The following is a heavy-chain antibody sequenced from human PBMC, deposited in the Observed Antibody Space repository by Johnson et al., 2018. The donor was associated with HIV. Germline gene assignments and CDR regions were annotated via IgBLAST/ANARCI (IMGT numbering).Heavy chain of an antibody. V-gene: IGHV3-64*01. D-gene: IGHD5-24*01. CDR3: ARVGDGNNKNAFDI. Sequence: VQLVESGGGLVQPGGSLRLSCAASGFTFSSYAMSWVRQAPGKGLEYVSSISSNGGSTYYANSVKGRFTISRDNSKNTLYLQMGSLRAEDMAVYYCARVGDGNNKNAFDIWGKGTMVTVSS. CDR1: GFTFSSYA. CDR2: ISSNGGST. J-gene: IGHJ3*02.